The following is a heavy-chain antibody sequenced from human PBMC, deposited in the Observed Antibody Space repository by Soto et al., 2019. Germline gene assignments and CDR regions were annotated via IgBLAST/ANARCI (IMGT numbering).Heavy chain of an antibody. CDR1: GGSISSGGYS. J-gene: IGHJ4*02. D-gene: IGHD3-9*01. V-gene: IGHV4-30-2*01. CDR3: ARGGYFDWLLGHYFDY. CDR2: IYHSGST. Sequence: TLSLTCAVSGGSISSGGYSWSWIRQPPGKGLEWIGYIYHSGSTYYNPSLKSRVTISVDRSKNQFSLKLSSVTAADTAVYYCARGGYFDWLLGHYFDYWGQGTLVTVSS.